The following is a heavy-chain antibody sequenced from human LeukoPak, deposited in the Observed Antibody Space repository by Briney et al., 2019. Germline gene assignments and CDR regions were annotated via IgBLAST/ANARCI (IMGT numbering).Heavy chain of an antibody. CDR2: ISDSGGRT. V-gene: IGHV3-23*01. Sequence: GGSLRLSCAASGFDLGDYWMTWVRQAPGKGLEWVAGISDSGGRTNYADSVKGRFTISRDNPKNTLYLQMNSLRAEDTAVYFCAKRGVVIRVILVGFHKEAYYFDSWGQGALVTVSS. D-gene: IGHD3-22*01. CDR1: GFDLGDYW. J-gene: IGHJ4*02. CDR3: AKRGVVIRVILVGFHKEAYYFDS.